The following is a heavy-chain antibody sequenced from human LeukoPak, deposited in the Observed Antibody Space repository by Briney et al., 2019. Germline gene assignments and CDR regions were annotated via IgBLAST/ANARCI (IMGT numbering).Heavy chain of an antibody. Sequence: ASVKVSCKASGYTFTEYYMHWVRQAPGQGLEWMGWINPHSGGTNYAQKFQGRVTMTRDTSISTAYMELSRLRSDDTAVYYCARGVQGIYYYYGMDVWGQGTTVTVSS. CDR1: GYTFTEYY. D-gene: IGHD6-13*01. V-gene: IGHV1-2*02. CDR2: INPHSGGT. CDR3: ARGVQGIYYYYGMDV. J-gene: IGHJ6*02.